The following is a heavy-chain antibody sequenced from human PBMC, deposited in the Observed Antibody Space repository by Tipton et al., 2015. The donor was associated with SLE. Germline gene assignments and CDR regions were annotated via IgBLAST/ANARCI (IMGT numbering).Heavy chain of an antibody. CDR2: INHSGST. J-gene: IGHJ3*02. D-gene: IGHD4-17*01. V-gene: IGHV4-34*01. CDR3: ARGGTVTGASDI. CDR1: GGSFSGYY. Sequence: TLSLTCAVYGGSFSGYYWSWIRQPPEKGLEWIGEINHSGSTNYNPSLKSRVTISVDTSKNQFSLKLSSVTAADTVVYYCARGGTVTGASDIWGQGTMVTVSS.